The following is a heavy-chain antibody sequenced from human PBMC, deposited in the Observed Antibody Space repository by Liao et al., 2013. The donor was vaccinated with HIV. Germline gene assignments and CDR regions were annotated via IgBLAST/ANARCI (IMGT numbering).Heavy chain of an antibody. CDR3: ARGQGDSSGYYYPYFQH. Sequence: QLQLQESGSGLVKPSQTLSLTCDVSGVSIRNTAYSWSWIRQPPGKGLEWIGYIYQTGTTSYTPSLKSRVIISVDTSKNQFSLKLSSVTAADTAVYYCARGQGDSSGYYYPYFQHWGQGTLVTVSS. CDR2: IYQTGTT. CDR1: GVSIRNTAYS. V-gene: IGHV4-30-2*01. D-gene: IGHD3-22*01. J-gene: IGHJ1*01.